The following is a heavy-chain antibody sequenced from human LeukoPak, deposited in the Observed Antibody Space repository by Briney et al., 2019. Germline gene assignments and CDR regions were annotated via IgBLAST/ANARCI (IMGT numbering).Heavy chain of an antibody. CDR3: ATDEDSSPSY. CDR1: GFTFSSYW. J-gene: IGHJ4*02. Sequence: GGSLRLSCVASGFTFSSYWMSWVRQAPGKGLEWVANIKQDGSEKYYVDSVKGRFTISRDNAKNSLYLQMNSLRAEDTAVYYCATDEDSSPSYWGQGTLVTVSS. D-gene: IGHD4-11*01. V-gene: IGHV3-7*01. CDR2: IKQDGSEK.